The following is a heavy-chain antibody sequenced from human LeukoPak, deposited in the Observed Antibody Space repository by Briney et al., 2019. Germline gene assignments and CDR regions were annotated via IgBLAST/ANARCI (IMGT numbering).Heavy chain of an antibody. D-gene: IGHD3-3*01. J-gene: IGHJ5*02. V-gene: IGHV4-34*01. Sequence: SETLSLTCAVYGGSFRGYYWSWIRQPPGKGLEWIGEINHSGSTNYNPSLKSRVTISVDTSKNQFSLKLSSVTAADTAVYYCARGPYYDFWSGYTNTVWFDPWGQGTLVTVSS. CDR3: ARGPYYDFWSGYTNTVWFDP. CDR2: INHSGST. CDR1: GGSFRGYY.